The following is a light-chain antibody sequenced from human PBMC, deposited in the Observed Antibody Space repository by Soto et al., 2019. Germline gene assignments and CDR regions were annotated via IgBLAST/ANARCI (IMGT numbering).Light chain of an antibody. V-gene: IGKV3-11*01. CDR1: QSVSSY. Sequence: EMVLTQSPASLSWSRGERATRSCRASQSVSSYLAWYQQKPGQAPRLLISDASNRATGIPARFSGSGSGTDFTLTISSLESEDFAIYYCQQRSNWPLTFGQGTRLEI. CDR3: QQRSNWPLT. J-gene: IGKJ5*01. CDR2: DAS.